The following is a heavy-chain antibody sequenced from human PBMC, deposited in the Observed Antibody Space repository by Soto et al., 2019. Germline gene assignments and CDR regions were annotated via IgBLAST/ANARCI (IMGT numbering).Heavy chain of an antibody. Sequence: ASVKVSCKASGYTFTDYAIHWVRQAPGQRLEWMGWINTVNGNTRYSHNLQGRVTISRDNAKNSLYLQMNSLRVEDTAVYYCARDQGNNWDLDYWGQGTQVTVSS. V-gene: IGHV1-3*04. CDR1: GYTFTDYA. CDR3: ARDQGNNWDLDY. D-gene: IGHD1-20*01. CDR2: INTVNGNT. J-gene: IGHJ4*02.